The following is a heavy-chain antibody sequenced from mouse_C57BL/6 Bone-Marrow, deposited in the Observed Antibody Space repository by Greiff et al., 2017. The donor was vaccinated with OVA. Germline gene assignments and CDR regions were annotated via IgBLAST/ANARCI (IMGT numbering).Heavy chain of an antibody. J-gene: IGHJ1*03. D-gene: IGHD1-1*01. CDR2: INPGSGGT. V-gene: IGHV1-54*01. CDR3: ARSGYGSSYDYWYFDV. Sequence: QVQLQQSGAELVRPGTSVKVSCKASGYAFTNYLIEWVKQRPGQGLEWIGVINPGSGGTKYNEKFKGKATLTADKSSSTAYMQLSSLTSEDSAVYFCARSGYGSSYDYWYFDVWGTGTTVTVSS. CDR1: GYAFTNYL.